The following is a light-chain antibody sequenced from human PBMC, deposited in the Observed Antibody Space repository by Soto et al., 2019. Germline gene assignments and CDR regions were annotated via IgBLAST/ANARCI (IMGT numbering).Light chain of an antibody. CDR3: HQYDNWLT. V-gene: IGKV3-15*01. J-gene: IGKJ4*01. CDR1: QRVGSN. CDR2: GAS. Sequence: EVVMTQSPATLSVSPGERATLSCRASQRVGSNLAWSQQKPGQAPRLLIYGASTRAPGIPARFSGSGSGTECTLTISRLQSEGFAVYYCHQYDNWLTFGGGTKVEIK.